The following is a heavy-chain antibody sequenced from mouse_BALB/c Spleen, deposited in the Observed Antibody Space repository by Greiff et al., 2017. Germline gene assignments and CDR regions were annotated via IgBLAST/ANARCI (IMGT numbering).Heavy chain of an antibody. D-gene: IGHD4-1*01. CDR3: ARLTLYAMDY. CDR1: GFTFSSYT. J-gene: IGHJ4*01. CDR2: ISNGGGST. Sequence: DVKLVESGGGLVQPGGSLKLSCAASGFTFSSYTMSWVRQTPEKRLEWVAYISNGGGSTYYPDTVKGRFTISRDNAKNTLYLQMSSLKSEDTAMYYCARLTLYAMDYWGQGTSVTVSS. V-gene: IGHV5-12-2*01.